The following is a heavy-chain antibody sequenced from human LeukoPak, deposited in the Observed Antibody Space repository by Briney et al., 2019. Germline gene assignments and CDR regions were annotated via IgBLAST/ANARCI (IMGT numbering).Heavy chain of an antibody. V-gene: IGHV3-11*04. CDR3: ARDKLWYSYGAGLRHYYMDV. Sequence: GGSLRLSCAASGFTFSDYYMSWIRQAPGKGLEWVSYISSSGSTIYYADSVKGRFTISRDNAKNSLYLQMNSLRAEDTAVYYCARDKLWYSYGAGLRHYYMDVWGKGTTVTVSS. J-gene: IGHJ6*03. CDR2: ISSSGSTI. CDR1: GFTFSDYY. D-gene: IGHD5-18*01.